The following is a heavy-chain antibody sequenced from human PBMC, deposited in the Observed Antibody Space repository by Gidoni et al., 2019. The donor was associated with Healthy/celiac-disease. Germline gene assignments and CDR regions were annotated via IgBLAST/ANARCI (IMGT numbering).Heavy chain of an antibody. D-gene: IGHD4-17*01. V-gene: IGHV4-30-4*01. CDR3: ARAWVDGDYNWFDP. CDR2: IYYSGST. J-gene: IGHJ5*02. CDR1: VGSISSGDYY. Sequence: QVQLPESGPGLVKPSQTLSLTCTVSVGSISSGDYYWSWIRQPPGKGLEWIGYIYYSGSTYYNPSLKSRVTISVDTSKNQFSLKLSSVTAADTAVYYWARAWVDGDYNWFDPWGQGTLVTVSS.